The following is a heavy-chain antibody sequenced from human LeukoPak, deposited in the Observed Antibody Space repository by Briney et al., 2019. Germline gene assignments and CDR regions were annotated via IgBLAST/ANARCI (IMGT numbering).Heavy chain of an antibody. Sequence: SQNLSLTCAISGDRVSSSSGAWNWIRQSPSRGLEWLGRTYYRSKWYNDYAVSVRSRLTINPDTSKNQFSLRLNSVTPEDTAVYYCARGVRSTTASFDSWGQGTLVTVSS. CDR3: ARGVRSTTASFDS. D-gene: IGHD2-2*01. CDR2: TYYRSKWYN. V-gene: IGHV6-1*01. CDR1: GDRVSSSSGA. J-gene: IGHJ4*02.